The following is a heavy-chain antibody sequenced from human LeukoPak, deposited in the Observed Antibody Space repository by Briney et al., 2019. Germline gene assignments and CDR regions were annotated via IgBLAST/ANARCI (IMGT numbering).Heavy chain of an antibody. Sequence: GGSLRLSCAASGFIFSSYAMSWVRQAPGKGLEWVSAISGSGGKTYYADSVKGRFTISRDNSKNTLYLQMNSLRADDTAVYYCAKDQEQLGTPDAFDIWGQGTMVTVSS. CDR2: ISGSGGKT. D-gene: IGHD6-6*01. V-gene: IGHV3-23*01. CDR1: GFIFSSYA. J-gene: IGHJ3*02. CDR3: AKDQEQLGTPDAFDI.